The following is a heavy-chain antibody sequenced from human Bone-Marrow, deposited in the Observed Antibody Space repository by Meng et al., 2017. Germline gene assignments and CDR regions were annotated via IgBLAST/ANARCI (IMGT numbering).Heavy chain of an antibody. J-gene: IGHJ5*02. D-gene: IGHD1-26*01. CDR3: ARKLSLFDESPVGWFHP. CDR1: GGSISSSNCY. V-gene: IGHV4-39*07. CDR2: IYYSGTT. Sequence: SETLSLTCTVSGGSISSSNCYWDWIRQSPGKGLEWIGTIYYSGTTYYNPSLKSRLTLSVDTSKNHFSVKLSSVTAADTAIYYCARKLSLFDESPVGWFHPWGQGTLVTVSS.